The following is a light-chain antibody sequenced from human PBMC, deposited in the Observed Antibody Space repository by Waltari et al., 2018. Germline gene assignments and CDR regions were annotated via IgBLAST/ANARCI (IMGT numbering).Light chain of an antibody. CDR3: QVWDANTDPGV. CDR2: YDR. Sequence: SYLLTQPPSVSVAPGQTARLTCGGNNTQTKSVHRYRQRPGQARVLVLAYDRDRPSGIPDRLSGSNSGNTATLTINRVEAGDDADYYCQVWDANTDPGVFGTGTEVTVL. J-gene: IGLJ1*01. V-gene: IGLV3-21*01. CDR1: NTQTKS.